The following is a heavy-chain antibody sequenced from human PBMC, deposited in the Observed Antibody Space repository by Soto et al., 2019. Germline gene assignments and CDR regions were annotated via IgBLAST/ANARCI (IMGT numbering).Heavy chain of an antibody. J-gene: IGHJ3*02. V-gene: IGHV3-7*05. CDR1: EFTFSNYW. CDR2: IKQDGNEK. CDR3: TRGVSNACDI. Sequence: GGSLRLSCAASEFTFSNYWMNLVRQAPGKGLEWVANIKQDGNEKYYVDSVKGRFTISRDNAKNSLYLQMNSLRAEDTAVYYCTRGVSNACDIWGQGTMVTVSS.